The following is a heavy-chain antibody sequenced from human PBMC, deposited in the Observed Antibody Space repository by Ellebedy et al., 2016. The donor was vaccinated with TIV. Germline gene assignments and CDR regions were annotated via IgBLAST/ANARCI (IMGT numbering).Heavy chain of an antibody. V-gene: IGHV3-7*01. D-gene: IGHD3-10*01. J-gene: IGHJ6*02. Sequence: GESLKISXAASGFTFSSYWMSWVRQAPGKGLEWVANIKQDGSEKYYVDSVKGRFTISRDNAKNSLYLQMNSLRAGDTAVYYCARDGAGSYYNGALPNYYYYGMDVWGQGTTVTVSS. CDR2: IKQDGSEK. CDR1: GFTFSSYW. CDR3: ARDGAGSYYNGALPNYYYYGMDV.